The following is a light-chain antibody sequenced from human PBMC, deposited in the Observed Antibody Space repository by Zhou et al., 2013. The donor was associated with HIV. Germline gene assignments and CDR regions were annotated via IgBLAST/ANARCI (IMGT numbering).Light chain of an antibody. CDR3: QQYGRSRPLM. CDR2: GGS. J-gene: IGKJ1*01. CDR1: QSVSSN. V-gene: IGKV3-20*01. Sequence: EIVLTQSPATLSVSPGERATLSCRASQSVSSNLAWYQQKPGQAPRLLIYGGSSRATGVPDRFSGSASGSDFTLNIARLEPEDYAVYYCQQYGRSRPLMFGQGTKVEVK.